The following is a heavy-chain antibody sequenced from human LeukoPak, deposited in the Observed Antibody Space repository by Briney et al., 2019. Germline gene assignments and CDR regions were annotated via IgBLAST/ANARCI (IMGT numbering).Heavy chain of an antibody. CDR3: ARANVVVPAAMHYYYYGMDV. J-gene: IGHJ6*02. CDR1: GYTFTSYD. CDR2: MNPNSGNT. Sequence: ASVKVSCKASGYTFTSYDINWVRQATGQGLEWMGWMNPNSGNTGYAQKFQGRVTMTRNTSISTAYMELSSLRSEGTAVYYCARANVVVPAAMHYYYYGMDVWGQGTTVTVSS. D-gene: IGHD2-2*01. V-gene: IGHV1-8*01.